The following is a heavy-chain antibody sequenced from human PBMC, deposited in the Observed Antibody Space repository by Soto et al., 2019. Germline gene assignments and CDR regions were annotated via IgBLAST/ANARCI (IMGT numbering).Heavy chain of an antibody. CDR3: ARDVVPHLDSGWSTRWFDP. CDR2: LYYSGSA. D-gene: IGHD6-19*01. CDR1: GGSVSSGNYY. Sequence: QVQLEESGPRLVKPWETLSLTCTVSGGSVSSGNYYWSWIRQSPGKGLEWIGYLYYSGSANYNHSLESRVSISVDTSKNQFSLKLNSVTAEDTAVYYCARDVVPHLDSGWSTRWFDPWGQGILVTVSS. V-gene: IGHV4-61*01. J-gene: IGHJ5*02.